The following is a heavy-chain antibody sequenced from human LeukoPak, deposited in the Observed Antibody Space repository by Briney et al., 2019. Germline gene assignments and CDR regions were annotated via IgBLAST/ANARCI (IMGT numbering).Heavy chain of an antibody. CDR2: ISSSSSYI. J-gene: IGHJ4*02. D-gene: IGHD5-24*01. CDR3: ARRLGWLQWGHFDY. Sequence: GGSLRLSCVASGFTFSSYSMNWVRQAPGKGLEWVSSISSSSSYIYYADSVEGRFTISRDNAKNSVYLQMNSLRAEDTAVYYCARRLGWLQWGHFDYWGQGTLVTVSS. V-gene: IGHV3-21*01. CDR1: GFTFSSYS.